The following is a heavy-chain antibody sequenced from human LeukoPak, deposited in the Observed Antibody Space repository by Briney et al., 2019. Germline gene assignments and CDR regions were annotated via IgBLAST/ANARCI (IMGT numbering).Heavy chain of an antibody. CDR3: AREYYEYSSSLALIYYYYMDV. Sequence: ASVKVSCKASGGTFSNYAISWVRQAPGQGLEWMGGIIPIFGTANYAQKFQGRVTLSADESTSTGHMELSSLRSEDTAVYYCAREYYEYSSSLALIYYYYMDVWGKGTTVTVSS. V-gene: IGHV1-69*13. CDR1: GGTFSNYA. D-gene: IGHD6-6*01. CDR2: IIPIFGTA. J-gene: IGHJ6*03.